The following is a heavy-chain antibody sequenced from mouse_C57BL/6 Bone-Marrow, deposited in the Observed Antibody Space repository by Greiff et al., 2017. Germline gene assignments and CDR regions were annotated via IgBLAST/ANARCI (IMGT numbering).Heavy chain of an antibody. CDR2: IYPGDGAT. CDR1: GYAFSSSC. CDR3: ARSRSGYYYAMDY. Sequence: QVQLQQSVPALVKPGASVQISCNASGYAFSSSCMNWVKQRPGKGLEWIGRIYPGDGATNYTGQCKGKATLTPDKYSSTAYMQLSSLTSEDSAVYFCARSRSGYYYAMDYWGQCASVTVSS. J-gene: IGHJ4*01. D-gene: IGHD3-2*02. V-gene: IGHV1-82*01.